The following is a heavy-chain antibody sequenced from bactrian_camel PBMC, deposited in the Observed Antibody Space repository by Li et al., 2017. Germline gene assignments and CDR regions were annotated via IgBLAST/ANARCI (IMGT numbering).Heavy chain of an antibody. CDR2: INGAGGST. V-gene: IGHV3S32*01. CDR3: AKQQDTSTVVTPEYDY. CDR1: GFTLETYD. Sequence: VQLVESGGGSVQAGGSLKLACVASGFTLETYDIHWVRQAPGKGLEWVSAINGAGGSTYYADSMKGRFTISRDSAKNTLYLQLNSLKTEDTAMYACAKQQDTSTVVTPEYDYWGEGTQVTVS. D-gene: IGHD2*01. J-gene: IGHJ4*01.